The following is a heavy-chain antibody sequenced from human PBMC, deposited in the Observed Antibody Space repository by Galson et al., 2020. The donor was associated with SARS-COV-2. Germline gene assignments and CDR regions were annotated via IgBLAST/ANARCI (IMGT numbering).Heavy chain of an antibody. Sequence: AGSLRLSCAASGSTFSGYWMNWVRQAPGTGLEWVAIIKPVGTNKTYVDSVRGRFSISRDNAKNSLYRQMNSLRAEDTAVYYCVKDLGWPQFDYWGQGTLGTVSA. CDR2: IKPVGTNK. CDR3: VKDLGWPQFDY. CDR1: GSTFSGYW. J-gene: IGHJ4*02. D-gene: IGHD3-16*01. V-gene: IGHV3-7*01.